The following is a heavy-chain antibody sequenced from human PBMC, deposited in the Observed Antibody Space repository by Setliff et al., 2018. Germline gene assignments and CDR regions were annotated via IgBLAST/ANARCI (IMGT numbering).Heavy chain of an antibody. D-gene: IGHD3-3*01. CDR3: AREFTRYYNFWSAHRYYMDV. V-gene: IGHV1-3*01. CDR2: INAGNGNT. CDR1: GYTFTSYA. Sequence: ASVKVSCKASGYTFTSYAMHWVRQAPGQRLEWMGWINAGNGNTKYSQKFQGRVTITRDTSASTAYMELSSLISEDTAVYYCAREFTRYYNFWSAHRYYMDVWGKGTTVTVSS. J-gene: IGHJ6*03.